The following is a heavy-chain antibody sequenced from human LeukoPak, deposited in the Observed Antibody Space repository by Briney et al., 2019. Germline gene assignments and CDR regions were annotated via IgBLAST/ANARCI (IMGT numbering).Heavy chain of an antibody. V-gene: IGHV5-51*01. Sequence: GESLKISCKGSGYRFSNYWIGWVRQMPGRGLECMGIMYPGDSDARYSPSFQGQITMSADKSIDTAYLQWNSLKASDTAMYYCARGEITGTPVYYWGREPWSPSPQ. CDR1: GYRFSNYW. D-gene: IGHD1-14*01. J-gene: IGHJ4*02. CDR2: MYPGDSDA. CDR3: ARGEITGTPVYY.